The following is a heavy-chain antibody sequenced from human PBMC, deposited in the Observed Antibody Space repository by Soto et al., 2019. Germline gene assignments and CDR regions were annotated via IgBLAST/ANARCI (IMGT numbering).Heavy chain of an antibody. Sequence: QVQLVQSGAEVKKPGASVKVSCNASGYTFTSYDINWVRQATGQGLEWMGWMNPNSGNTGYAQKFQGRVTMTRNTSISTAYMELSSLRSEDTAVYYCARYCSSTSCSTSGFGVWGQGTTVTVSS. D-gene: IGHD2-2*01. CDR3: ARYCSSTSCSTSGFGV. V-gene: IGHV1-8*01. J-gene: IGHJ6*02. CDR1: GYTFTSYD. CDR2: MNPNSGNT.